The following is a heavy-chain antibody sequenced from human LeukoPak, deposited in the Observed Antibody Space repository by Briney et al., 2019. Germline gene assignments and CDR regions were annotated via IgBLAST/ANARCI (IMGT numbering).Heavy chain of an antibody. D-gene: IGHD2-2*01. CDR3: ARVGGYCSSTSCLNWFDP. J-gene: IGHJ5*02. CDR1: GGSISSYY. V-gene: IGHV4-4*07. Sequence: SSETLSLTCTVSGGSISSYYWSWIRQPAGKGLEWIGRIYTSGSTNYNPSLKIRVTISVDKSKNQFSLKLSSVTAADTAVYYCARVGGYCSSTSCLNWFDPWGQGTLVTVSS. CDR2: IYTSGST.